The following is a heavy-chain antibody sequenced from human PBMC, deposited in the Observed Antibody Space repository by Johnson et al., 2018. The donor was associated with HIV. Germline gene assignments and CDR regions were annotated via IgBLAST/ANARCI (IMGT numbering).Heavy chain of an antibody. V-gene: IGHV3-20*04. CDR1: GFTFDDYD. D-gene: IGHD3-22*01. CDR3: SSPWYYDMYAFDI. Sequence: VQLVESGGGVVRPGGSLRLSCAGSGFTFDDYDLSWVRQAPGKGLEWVSGINWNGGSTGYADSVKGRFTISRDNAKNTLYLQMNSLRPEDTAVYYCSSPWYYDMYAFDIWGQGTLVTVSS. CDR2: INWNGGST. J-gene: IGHJ3*02.